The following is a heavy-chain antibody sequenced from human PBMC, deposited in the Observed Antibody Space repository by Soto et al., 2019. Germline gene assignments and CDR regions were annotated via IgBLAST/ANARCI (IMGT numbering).Heavy chain of an antibody. D-gene: IGHD3-22*01. CDR3: ERPTYYYDSSGPPAY. J-gene: IGHJ4*02. Sequence: GGSLRLSCSASGFTFNDYAMHWVRQGPGKGLEWVSYISSSSSTIFYTDSVKGRFTVSRDNAKNSLYLQMNSLRAEDTAVYYCERPTYYYDSSGPPAYWGQGTLVTVSS. CDR1: GFTFNDYA. V-gene: IGHV3-48*01. CDR2: ISSSSSTI.